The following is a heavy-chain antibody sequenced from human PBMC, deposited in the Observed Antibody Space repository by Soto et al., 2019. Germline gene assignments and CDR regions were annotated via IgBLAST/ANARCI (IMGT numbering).Heavy chain of an antibody. CDR3: ARSPYYYDSSGPFDY. J-gene: IGHJ4*02. D-gene: IGHD3-22*01. CDR2: IYYSGST. CDR1: GGSISSGGYY. Sequence: PSENLSLTCTVSGGSISSGGYYWSWIRQHPGKGLEWIGYIYYSGSTYYNPSLKSRVTISVDTSKNQFSLKLSSVTAADTAVYYCARSPYYYDSSGPFDYWGQGTLVTVSS. V-gene: IGHV4-31*03.